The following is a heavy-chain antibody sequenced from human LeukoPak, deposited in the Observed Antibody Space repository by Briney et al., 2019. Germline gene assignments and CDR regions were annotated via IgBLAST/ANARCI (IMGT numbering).Heavy chain of an antibody. CDR1: GGSMSKSY. D-gene: IGHD3-16*01. Sequence: SETLSLTCTVSGGSMSKSYWNWIRQPPGKGLEWIGFIYYSERATYNPSLKSRVTISINTSKNQFSLKLTSVTTADTAVYYCARGDLALSGTREYYYYYGMDVWGQGTTVTVSS. CDR3: ARGDLALSGTREYYYYYGMDV. CDR2: IYYSERA. J-gene: IGHJ6*02. V-gene: IGHV4-59*01.